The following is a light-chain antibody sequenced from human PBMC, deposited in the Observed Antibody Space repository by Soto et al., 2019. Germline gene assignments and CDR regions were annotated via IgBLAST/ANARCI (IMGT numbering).Light chain of an antibody. V-gene: IGLV2-14*01. CDR2: EVT. CDR1: ISDIGGYKY. CDR3: SSYTIYSTLLL. J-gene: IGLJ2*01. Sequence: QSALTQPASVSGSPGQSITISSTGTISDIGGYKYFSWYKQHPGKAPKLIIYEVTNRPSGVSDRFSVSKSGNTASLTISGLQAEDEADYYCSSYTIYSTLLLFGGGTKVTVL.